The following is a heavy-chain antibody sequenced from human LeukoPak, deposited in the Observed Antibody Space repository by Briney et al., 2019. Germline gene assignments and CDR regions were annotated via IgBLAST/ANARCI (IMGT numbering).Heavy chain of an antibody. V-gene: IGHV4-59*01. CDR1: GGSISSYY. D-gene: IGHD6-19*01. Sequence: SETLSLTCTVSGGSISSYYWSWIRQPPGKGLEWIGYIYYSGSTNYNPSLKSRVTISVDTSKNQFSLKLSSVTAADTAVYYCARDTFPVAGTFDYWGQGTLVTVSS. CDR3: ARDTFPVAGTFDY. CDR2: IYYSGST. J-gene: IGHJ4*02.